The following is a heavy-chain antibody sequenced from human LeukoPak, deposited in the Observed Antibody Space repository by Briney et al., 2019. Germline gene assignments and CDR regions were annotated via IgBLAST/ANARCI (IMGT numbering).Heavy chain of an antibody. D-gene: IGHD4-17*01. Sequence: WVRQAPGMGLEWVSAIHSSGATCYADSVKGRFTISRDTSKNTLYLQISSLRVEDTAVYYCTVFGDSNHWSQGTLVTVSS. CDR2: IHSSGAT. V-gene: IGHV3-53*01. CDR3: TVFGDSNH. J-gene: IGHJ5*02.